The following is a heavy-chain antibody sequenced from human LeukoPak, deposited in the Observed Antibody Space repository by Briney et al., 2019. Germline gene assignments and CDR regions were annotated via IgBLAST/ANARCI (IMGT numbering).Heavy chain of an antibody. D-gene: IGHD3-10*01. CDR2: ISSSSSYI. V-gene: IGHV3-21*01. J-gene: IGHJ6*02. CDR3: ARARVGMDV. Sequence: GGSLRLSCAASGFTFSSYSINWVRQAPGKGLEWVSSISSSSSYIYYADSVKSRFTISRDNAKNSLYLQMNSLRAEDTAVYYCARARVGMDVWGQGTTVTVSS. CDR1: GFTFSSYS.